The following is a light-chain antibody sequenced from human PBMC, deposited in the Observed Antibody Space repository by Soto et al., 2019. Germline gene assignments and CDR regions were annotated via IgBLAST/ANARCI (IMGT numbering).Light chain of an antibody. Sequence: DIVMTQSPATLSVSPGERATLSCRATQTISNNLAWYQQKPGQAPRLLIYGASSRATGIPDRFSGSGSGTDFTLTISRLEPEDFALYYCQQYVTSAITFGQGTRLEIK. CDR2: GAS. J-gene: IGKJ5*01. CDR3: QQYVTSAIT. CDR1: QTISNN. V-gene: IGKV3-20*01.